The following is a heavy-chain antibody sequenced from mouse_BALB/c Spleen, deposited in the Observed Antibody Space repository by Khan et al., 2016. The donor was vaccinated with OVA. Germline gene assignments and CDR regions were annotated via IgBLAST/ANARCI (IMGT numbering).Heavy chain of an antibody. Sequence: EVELVESGGGLVKPGGSLRLSCAASGFTFRSYSLSWVRQTPEKRLEWVATITSGGSYTYYPDSVQGRLTISRDNAKNTLYLQMSSLKSEDTSIYYCTRDRNCYGSSFYFDYWGQGTTLTVSS. CDR3: TRDRNCYGSSFYFDY. D-gene: IGHD1-1*01. V-gene: IGHV5-6-4*01. CDR2: ITSGGSYT. CDR1: GFTFRSYS. J-gene: IGHJ2*01.